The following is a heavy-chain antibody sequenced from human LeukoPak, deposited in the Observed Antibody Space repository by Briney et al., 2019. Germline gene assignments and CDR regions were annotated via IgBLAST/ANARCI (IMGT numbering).Heavy chain of an antibody. D-gene: IGHD6-19*01. J-gene: IGHJ4*02. Sequence: SETLSLTCAVSGGSIRSYYWNWIRQPPGKGLEVIGYMHYSGTTKYNPSLKSRVHISVDTSKNQFSLKLSSVTPADTAVYYCETRTDSSGWYTGYDYWGQGTLVTVSS. CDR1: GGSIRSYY. V-gene: IGHV4-59*01. CDR2: MHYSGTT. CDR3: ETRTDSSGWYTGYDY.